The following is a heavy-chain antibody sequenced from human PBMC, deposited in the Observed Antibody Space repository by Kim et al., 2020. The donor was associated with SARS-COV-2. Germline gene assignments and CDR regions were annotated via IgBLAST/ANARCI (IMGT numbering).Heavy chain of an antibody. Sequence: GGSLRLSCTVSGVAFSNYAMTWVRQASEKGLEWVSAVSGSGDKTYYADSVKGRFTISRDNSKSTLYLQMNSLRAEDTAIYYCALKGSFGSGYGGQGTLVTVSS. D-gene: IGHD3-3*01. CDR2: VSGSGDKT. J-gene: IGHJ4*02. CDR1: GVAFSNYA. V-gene: IGHV3-23*01. CDR3: ALKGSFGSGY.